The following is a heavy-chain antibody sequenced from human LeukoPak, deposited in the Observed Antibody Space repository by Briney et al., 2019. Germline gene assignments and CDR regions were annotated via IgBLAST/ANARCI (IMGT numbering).Heavy chain of an antibody. CDR2: IKQDGSEK. CDR3: ARGDTSFDY. Sequence: GGSLRLSCAASGFTFSSDWMSWVRQAPGKGLEWVANIKQDGSEKYYVDSVEGRFTISRDNAKNSLYLQMNSLRAEDTAVYYCARGDTSFDYWGQGTLVTVSS. D-gene: IGHD5-18*01. V-gene: IGHV3-7*01. CDR1: GFTFSSDW. J-gene: IGHJ4*02.